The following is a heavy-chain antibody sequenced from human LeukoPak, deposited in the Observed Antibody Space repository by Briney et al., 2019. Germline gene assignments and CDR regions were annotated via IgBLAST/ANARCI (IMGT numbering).Heavy chain of an antibody. Sequence: GGSLRLSCAASGFTFSSYEMNWVRQAPGKGLEWVSYINSSGSTIYYADSVKGRFTISRDNAKNSLYLQMNSLRAEDTAAYYCARTYYYGSGRYFDYWGQGTLVTVSS. CDR1: GFTFSSYE. J-gene: IGHJ4*02. CDR3: ARTYYYGSGRYFDY. CDR2: INSSGSTI. V-gene: IGHV3-48*03. D-gene: IGHD3-10*01.